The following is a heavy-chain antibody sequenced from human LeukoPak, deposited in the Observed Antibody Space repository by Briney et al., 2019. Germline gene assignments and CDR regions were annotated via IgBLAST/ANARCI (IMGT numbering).Heavy chain of an antibody. V-gene: IGHV4-59*01. CDR1: GGSISSYY. CDR3: ARALSLRGYYGY. J-gene: IGHJ4*02. CDR2: IYYSGST. D-gene: IGHD3-3*01. Sequence: PSETLSLTCTVSGGSISSYYWSWIRQPPGKGLEWIGYIYYSGSTNYNPSLKSRVTISVDTSKNQFSLKLSSVTAADTAVYYCARALSLRGYYGYWGQGTLVTVSS.